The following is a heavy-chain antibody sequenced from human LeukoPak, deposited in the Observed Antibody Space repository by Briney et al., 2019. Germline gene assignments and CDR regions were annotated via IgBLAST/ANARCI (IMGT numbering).Heavy chain of an antibody. CDR2: IYHSGST. J-gene: IGHJ3*02. Sequence: SETLSLTCTVSGYSISSGYYWGWIRQPPGKGLEWIGSIYHSGSTYYNPSLKSRVTISVDTSKNQFSLKLSSVTAADTAVYYCASEPAGAQWLTRSPIWGQGTMVTVSS. CDR1: GYSISSGYY. V-gene: IGHV4-38-2*02. CDR3: ASEPAGAQWLTRSPI. D-gene: IGHD6-19*01.